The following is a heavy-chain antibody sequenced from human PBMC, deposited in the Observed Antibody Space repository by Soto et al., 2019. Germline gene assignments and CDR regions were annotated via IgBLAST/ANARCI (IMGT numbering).Heavy chain of an antibody. Sequence: SETLYLTCTFSGGSISSSSYYWGWIRQPPGKGLEWIGSIYYSGSTYYNPSLKSRVTISVDTSKNQFSLKLSSVTAADTAVYYCARRSRVGAARNRYFDYWGQGTLVTVSS. V-gene: IGHV4-39*01. CDR2: IYYSGST. CDR3: ARRSRVGAARNRYFDY. J-gene: IGHJ4*02. D-gene: IGHD6-6*01. CDR1: GGSISSSSYY.